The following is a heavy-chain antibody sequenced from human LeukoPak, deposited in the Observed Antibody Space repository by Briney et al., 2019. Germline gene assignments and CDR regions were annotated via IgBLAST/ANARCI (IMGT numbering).Heavy chain of an antibody. V-gene: IGHV3-30*18. CDR2: VSNDGTDK. J-gene: IGHJ4*02. CDR1: GFTFCYYD. Sequence: GGSLRLSCVGSGFTFCYYDMHWVRQAPGKGLVWVADVSNDGTDKNHADSVKGRFITPRNNSKNTLYLQMNNLSGEDTAVHYCAKAAGTRLAHLDYWGQGILVIVSS. D-gene: IGHD6-19*01. CDR3: AKAAGTRLAHLDY.